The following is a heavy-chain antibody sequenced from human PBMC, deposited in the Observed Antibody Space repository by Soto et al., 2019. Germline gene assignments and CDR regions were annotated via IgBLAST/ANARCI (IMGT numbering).Heavy chain of an antibody. CDR3: ARDQEAGSFFPYYYGMDV. V-gene: IGHV3-48*03. CDR1: GFTFSSYE. J-gene: IGHJ6*02. D-gene: IGHD6-13*01. CDR2: ISSSGSTI. Sequence: GGALRLSCATSGFTFSSYEMNWVRQAPGKGLEWVSYISSSGSTIYYADSVKGRSTISRDNAKNSLYLQMDSLRAEDTAVYYCARDQEAGSFFPYYYGMDVWGQGTTVTVSS.